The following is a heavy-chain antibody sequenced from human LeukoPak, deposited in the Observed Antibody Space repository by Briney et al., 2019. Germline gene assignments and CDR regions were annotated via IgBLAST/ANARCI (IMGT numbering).Heavy chain of an antibody. CDR1: GGSISSSNYY. D-gene: IGHD6-13*01. J-gene: IGHJ4*02. Sequence: SETLSLTCTVSGGSISSSNYYWGWIRQPPGKGLEWIGSIYYSGSTYYNPSLKSRVTISVDTSKNQFSLKLSSVTAADTAVYYCARGAEEQLVPFDYWGQGTLVTVSS. CDR2: IYYSGST. V-gene: IGHV4-39*07. CDR3: ARGAEEQLVPFDY.